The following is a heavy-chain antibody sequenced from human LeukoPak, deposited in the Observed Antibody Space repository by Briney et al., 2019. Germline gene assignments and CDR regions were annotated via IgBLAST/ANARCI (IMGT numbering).Heavy chain of an antibody. J-gene: IGHJ4*02. Sequence: ASVKVSCKASGYTFTSYAFRWVRQAPGQGLEWMGWISAYNGNTNYAQNLQGRVTMTTDTSTSTAYMELRSLRSDDTAVYYCARDLGYSYGSAFFDYWGQGTLVTVSS. D-gene: IGHD5-18*01. CDR3: ARDLGYSYGSAFFDY. CDR2: ISAYNGNT. CDR1: GYTFTSYA. V-gene: IGHV1-18*01.